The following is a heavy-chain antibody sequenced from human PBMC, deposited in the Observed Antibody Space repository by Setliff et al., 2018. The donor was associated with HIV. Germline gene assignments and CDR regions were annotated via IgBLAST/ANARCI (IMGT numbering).Heavy chain of an antibody. CDR3: ARTRGRAPVSYYFDN. CDR2: IYSSGST. V-gene: IGHV4-59*11. CDR1: GGSISSHY. J-gene: IGHJ4*02. D-gene: IGHD2-2*01. Sequence: PSETLSLTCTVSGGSISSHYWSWIRQPPGKGLEWIGSIYSSGSTNYNPSLKSRVTMSVDTSKNQFSLKLSSVTAADTAVYYCARTRGRAPVSYYFDNWGQGRLVTVSS.